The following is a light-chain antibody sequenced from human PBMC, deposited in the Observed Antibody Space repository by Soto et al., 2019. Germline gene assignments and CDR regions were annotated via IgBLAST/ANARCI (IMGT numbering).Light chain of an antibody. CDR3: QQYNNWLLI. CDR1: QSVSSN. Sequence: EIVMTQSPATLSVSPGERATLSCRASQSVSSNLAWYQQKPGQAPRLLIYGASTRATGIPARFSGSGSGTEFTLTISSLQSEDFAVYYCQQYNNWLLIFGGGTKVDIK. J-gene: IGKJ4*01. CDR2: GAS. V-gene: IGKV3-15*01.